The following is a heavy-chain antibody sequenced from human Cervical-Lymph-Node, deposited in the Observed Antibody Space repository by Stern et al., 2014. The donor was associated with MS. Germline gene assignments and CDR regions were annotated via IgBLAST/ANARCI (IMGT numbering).Heavy chain of an antibody. J-gene: IGHJ4*02. V-gene: IGHV4-61*01. Sequence: VQLLESAPGLVKPSAALSLHCAVSGGSASSGHCHWSWIRQPPGKGLGWIGFVDNAGRTECNPSLKGRVTISQDTSKNQFSLKLASVTAADAAVYYCARVGWGGDSWGQGTHVTVSS. CDR3: ARVGWGGDS. D-gene: IGHD6-19*01. CDR2: VDNAGRT. CDR1: GGSASSGHCH.